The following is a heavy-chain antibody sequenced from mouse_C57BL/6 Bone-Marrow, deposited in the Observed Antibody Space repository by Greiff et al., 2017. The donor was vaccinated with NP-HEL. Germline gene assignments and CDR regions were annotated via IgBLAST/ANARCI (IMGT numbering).Heavy chain of an antibody. Sequence: QVQLKQSGAELVRPGASVTLSCKASGYTFTDYEMHWVKQTPVHGLEWIGAIDPETGGTAYNQKFKGKAILTADKSSSTAYMELRSLTSEDSAVYYCTRKANTTVVEGFAYWGQGTLVTVSA. V-gene: IGHV1-15*01. J-gene: IGHJ3*01. CDR1: GYTFTDYE. D-gene: IGHD1-1*01. CDR2: IDPETGGT. CDR3: TRKANTTVVEGFAY.